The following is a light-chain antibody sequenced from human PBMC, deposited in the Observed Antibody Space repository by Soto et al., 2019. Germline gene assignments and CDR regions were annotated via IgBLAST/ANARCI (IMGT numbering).Light chain of an antibody. Sequence: DIQMTQSPSSVSASVGDRVTITCRASQDIRNELAWYQHKPGKAPKRLIYVASTLQSGVPSRLSGSASGTEFTLTISRLQTEDCATYYCLQHNNYPTLTFGGGTKVEIK. CDR2: VAS. V-gene: IGKV1-17*01. CDR1: QDIRNE. CDR3: LQHNNYPTLT. J-gene: IGKJ4*01.